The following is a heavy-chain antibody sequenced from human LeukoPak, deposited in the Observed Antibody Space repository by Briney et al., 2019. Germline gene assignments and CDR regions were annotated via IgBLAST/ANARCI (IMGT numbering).Heavy chain of an antibody. Sequence: RPSETLSLTCTVSGGSISSSSYYWGWIRQPPGKGLEWIGSTYYSGSTYYNPSLKSRVTISVDTSKNQFSLKLSSVTAADTAVYYCAREGVRQWLVLGWFDPWGQGTLVTVSS. V-gene: IGHV4-39*07. CDR2: TYYSGST. D-gene: IGHD6-19*01. CDR3: AREGVRQWLVLGWFDP. CDR1: GGSISSSSYY. J-gene: IGHJ5*02.